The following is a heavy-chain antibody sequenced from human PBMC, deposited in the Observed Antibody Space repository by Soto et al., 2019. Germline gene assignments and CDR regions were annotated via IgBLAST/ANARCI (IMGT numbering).Heavy chain of an antibody. J-gene: IGHJ6*02. V-gene: IGHV3-53*01. D-gene: IGHD3-10*01. CDR3: ARDYYYGSGNYYRADYYHYGMDV. CDR1: GFTVTSYY. CDR2: IYTGGNT. Sequence: GGSLRLSCAASGFTVTSYYISWVRQAPGKGLEWVSLIYTGGNTNYADSVKGRFTISRDNSKNTLYLQMNSLRAEDTAVYYCARDYYYGSGNYYRADYYHYGMDVWGQGTTVTVSS.